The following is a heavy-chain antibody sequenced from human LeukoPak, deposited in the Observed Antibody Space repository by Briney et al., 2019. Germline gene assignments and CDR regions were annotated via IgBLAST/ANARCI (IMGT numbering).Heavy chain of an antibody. CDR1: GFTFDDYA. J-gene: IGHJ1*01. D-gene: IGHD2-15*01. V-gene: IGHV3-9*01. Sequence: GGSLRLSCAASGFTFDDYAMHWVRQAPGKGLEWVSGISWKSGSIGYADSVKGRFTISRDNAKNSLYLQMNSLRAEDTALYYCAKMGSMGGPPPAGFQHWGQGTLVTVSS. CDR2: ISWKSGSI. CDR3: AKMGSMGGPPPAGFQH.